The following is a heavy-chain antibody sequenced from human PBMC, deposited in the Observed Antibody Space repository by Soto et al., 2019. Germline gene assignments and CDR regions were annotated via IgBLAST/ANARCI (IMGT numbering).Heavy chain of an antibody. Sequence: QVQLVQSGAEVKKPGASVKVSCKASGYTFTGYYMHWVRQAPGQGLEWMGWINPNSGGTNYAQKCQGWVTMTRDPSISTAYMELSRLRADDTAVYYCARDARGDEDAMDYWGQGTLVTVSS. CDR1: GYTFTGYY. D-gene: IGHD3-10*01. V-gene: IGHV1-2*04. CDR2: INPNSGGT. CDR3: ARDARGDEDAMDY. J-gene: IGHJ4*02.